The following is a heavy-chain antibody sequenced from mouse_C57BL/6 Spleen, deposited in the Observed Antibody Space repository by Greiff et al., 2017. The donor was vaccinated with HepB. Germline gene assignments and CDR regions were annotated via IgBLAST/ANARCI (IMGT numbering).Heavy chain of an antibody. CDR3: ASRQLRPYYFDY. V-gene: IGHV3-6*01. J-gene: IGHJ2*01. D-gene: IGHD3-2*02. CDR2: ISYDGSN. Sequence: EVQLQESGPGLVKPSQSLSLTCSVTGYSITSGYYWNWIRQFPGNKLEWMGYISYDGSNNYNPSLKNRISITRDTSKNQFFLKLNSVTTEDTATYYCASRQLRPYYFDYWGQGTTLTVSS. CDR1: GYSITSGYY.